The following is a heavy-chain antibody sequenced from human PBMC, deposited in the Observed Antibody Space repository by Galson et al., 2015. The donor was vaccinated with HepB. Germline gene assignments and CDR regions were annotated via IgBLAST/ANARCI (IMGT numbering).Heavy chain of an antibody. CDR1: GYTFTSYA. Sequence: SVKVSCKAPGYTFTSYAMNWVRQAPGQGLEWMGWINTNTGNPTYAQGFTVRFVFSLDTSVSTAYLQISSLKAEDTAVYYCARDIAAAGTWFDYWGQGTLVTVSS. CDR3: ARDIAAAGTWFDY. J-gene: IGHJ4*02. D-gene: IGHD6-13*01. CDR2: INTNTGNP. V-gene: IGHV7-4-1*02.